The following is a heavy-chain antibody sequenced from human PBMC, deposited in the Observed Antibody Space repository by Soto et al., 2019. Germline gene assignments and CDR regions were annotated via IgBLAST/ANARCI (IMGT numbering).Heavy chain of an antibody. J-gene: IGHJ6*02. V-gene: IGHV3-33*01. CDR3: ARDRGYSGYDSPRYYYGMDV. CDR1: AVIPRTCG. D-gene: IGHD5-12*01. Sequence: YTGSAVIPRTCGVHLGRLVLEKGLEWVAVIWFDGSNKWYADSVKGRFTISRDNSKNTLYLQMNSLRAEDTAVYSCARDRGYSGYDSPRYYYGMDVWGQGT. CDR2: IWFDGSNK.